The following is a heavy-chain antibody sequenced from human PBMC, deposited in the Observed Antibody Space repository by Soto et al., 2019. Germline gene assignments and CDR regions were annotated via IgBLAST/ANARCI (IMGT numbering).Heavy chain of an antibody. D-gene: IGHD2-15*01. CDR1: GFTFSSYA. V-gene: IGHV3-23*01. CDR3: AKAQVAATRKYYFDY. J-gene: IGHJ4*02. CDR2: ISGSGGST. Sequence: GGSLRLSCAASGFTFSSYAMSWVRQAPGKGLEWVSAISGSGGSTYYADSVKGRFTISRDNSKNTLYLQMNSLRAEDTAVYYCAKAQVAATRKYYFDYWGQGTLVTVSS.